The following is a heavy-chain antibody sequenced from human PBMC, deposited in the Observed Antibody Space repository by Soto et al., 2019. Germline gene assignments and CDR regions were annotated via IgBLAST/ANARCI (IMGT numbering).Heavy chain of an antibody. Sequence: GESLKLSCKVSGYSFTSYWISWVRQAPGKGMEWVSGFYDLDGTYYADSLKGRFTTSGDSSRTIVYLQMNGLRPEDTAVYYCATWHLQEHAYDVWGQGTTVTVSS. V-gene: IGHV3-53*01. CDR1: GYSFTSYW. J-gene: IGHJ3*01. D-gene: IGHD4-4*01. CDR3: ATWHLQEHAYDV. CDR2: FYDLDGT.